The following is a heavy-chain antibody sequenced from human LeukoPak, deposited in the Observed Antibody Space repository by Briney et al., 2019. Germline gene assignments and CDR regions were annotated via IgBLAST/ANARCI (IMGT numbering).Heavy chain of an antibody. D-gene: IGHD6-19*01. Sequence: SEALSLTCSVSGGSISSYYWSWIRQPPGKGLEWIGYIYSSGSTNYNSSLKSRVTISVDTSKNQFSLKLSSVTAADTAVYYCARSGGYSSPQNYWGQGTLVTVSS. J-gene: IGHJ4*02. CDR1: GGSISSYY. CDR2: IYSSGST. CDR3: ARSGGYSSPQNY. V-gene: IGHV4-59*01.